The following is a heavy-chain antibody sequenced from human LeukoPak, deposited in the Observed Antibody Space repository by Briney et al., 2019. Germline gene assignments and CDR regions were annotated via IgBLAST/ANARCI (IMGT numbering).Heavy chain of an antibody. J-gene: IGHJ6*02. CDR1: EFAFSTYN. CDR3: ARDMTYYYGMDV. Sequence: GGSLRLSCAASEFAFSTYNMNWVRQAPGKGLEWVSYIGTGSSTTYYADSVKGRFTISRDNVENSLYLQMNSLRAEDTAVYYCARDMTYYYGMDVWGQGTTVTVSS. CDR2: IGTGSSTT. D-gene: IGHD3-16*01. V-gene: IGHV3-48*01.